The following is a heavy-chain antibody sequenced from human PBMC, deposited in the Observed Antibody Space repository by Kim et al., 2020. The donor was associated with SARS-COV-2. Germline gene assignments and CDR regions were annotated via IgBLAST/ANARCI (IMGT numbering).Heavy chain of an antibody. J-gene: IGHJ6*01. D-gene: IGHD3-9*01. CDR3: ARQGVLRHFDWLSSYYG. V-gene: IGHV4-39*01. Sequence: SETLSLTCTVSGGSISSSSYYWGWIRQPPGKGLEWIGSIYYSGSTYYNPSLKSRVTISVDTSKNQFSLKLSSVTAADTAVYYCARQGVLRHFDWLSSYYG. CDR2: IYYSGST. CDR1: GGSISSSSYY.